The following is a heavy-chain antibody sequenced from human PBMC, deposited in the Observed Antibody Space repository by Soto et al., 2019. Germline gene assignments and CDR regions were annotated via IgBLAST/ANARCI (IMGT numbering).Heavy chain of an antibody. J-gene: IGHJ6*02. D-gene: IGHD2-2*02. CDR2: IIPIFGTA. CDR3: ARDPPDCSSTSCYRVNGMDV. Sequence: QVQLVQSGAEVKKPGSSVKVSCKASGGTFSSYAISWVRQAPGQGLEWMGGIIPIFGTANYAQKFQGRVTITADESTSTAYMGLSSLRSEDTAVYYCARDPPDCSSTSCYRVNGMDVWGQGTTVTVSS. CDR1: GGTFSSYA. V-gene: IGHV1-69*01.